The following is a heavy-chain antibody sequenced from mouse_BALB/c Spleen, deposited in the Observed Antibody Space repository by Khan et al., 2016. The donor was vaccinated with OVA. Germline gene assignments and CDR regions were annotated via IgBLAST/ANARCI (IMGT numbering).Heavy chain of an antibody. CDR1: GYSFTGYF. Sequence: VQLQQSGPELVKPGASVKISCKASGYSFTGYFMNWVMQSHGKSLAWIGRINPHIGETFFNQKFKDKATLTVDESSSTAHMELRSLASEVSAVDYFARIYRSDFDYWGQGNTLTVSS. CDR2: INPHIGET. D-gene: IGHD1-1*01. J-gene: IGHJ2*01. CDR3: ARIYRSDFDY. V-gene: IGHV1-20*02.